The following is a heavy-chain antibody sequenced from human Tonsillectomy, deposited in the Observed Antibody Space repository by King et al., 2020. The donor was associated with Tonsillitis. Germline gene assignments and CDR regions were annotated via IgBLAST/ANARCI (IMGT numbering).Heavy chain of an antibody. CDR1: GFTFSSYG. CDR2: ISYDGSNK. D-gene: IGHD6-19*01. Sequence: VQLVESGGGVVQPGRSLRLSCAASGFTFSSYGMHWVRQAPGKGLEGVAVISYDGSNKYYADSVKGRFTISRDNSKNTLYLQMNSLRAEDTAVYYCAKGGSSGCDYWGQGTLVTVSS. J-gene: IGHJ4*02. CDR3: AKGGSSGCDY. V-gene: IGHV3-30*18.